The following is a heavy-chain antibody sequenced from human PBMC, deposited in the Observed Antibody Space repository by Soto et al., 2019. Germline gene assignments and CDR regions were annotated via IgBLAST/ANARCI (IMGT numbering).Heavy chain of an antibody. V-gene: IGHV3-66*01. CDR1: GFTVSSNY. Sequence: EVQLVESGGGLVQPGGSLRLSCAASGFTVSSNYMSWVRQAPGKGLEWVSVIYSGGSTYYADSVKGRFTISRDNSKNTLYLQMNSLRAEDTAVDYCARAPRVYYYYMDVWGKGTTVTVSS. J-gene: IGHJ6*03. CDR2: IYSGGST. CDR3: ARAPRVYYYYMDV.